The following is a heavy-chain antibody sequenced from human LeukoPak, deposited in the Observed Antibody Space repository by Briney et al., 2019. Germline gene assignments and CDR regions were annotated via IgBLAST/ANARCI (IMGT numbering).Heavy chain of an antibody. J-gene: IGHJ6*02. CDR2: ISWNSGSI. CDR3: ARMAYYYGMGV. Sequence: PGRSLRLSCAASGFTFDDYAMHWVRQAPGKGLEWVSGISWNSGSIGYADSVKGRFTISRDNAKNSLYLQMNSLRAEDTALYYCARMAYYYGMGVWGQGTTVTVSS. D-gene: IGHD5-24*01. V-gene: IGHV3-9*01. CDR1: GFTFDDYA.